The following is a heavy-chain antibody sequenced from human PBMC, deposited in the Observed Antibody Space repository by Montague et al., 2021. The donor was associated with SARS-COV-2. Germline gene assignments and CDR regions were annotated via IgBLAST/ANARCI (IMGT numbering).Heavy chain of an antibody. CDR2: ISSSGSTI. CDR1: GFTFSSYE. CDR3: ASEQYCSGGSCFYDAFDI. V-gene: IGHV3-48*03. D-gene: IGHD2-15*01. J-gene: IGHJ3*02. Sequence: SLRLSCAVSGFTFSSYEMNWVRQAPGKGLEWVSYISSSGSTIYYADSVKGRFTISRDNAKNSLYLQMNSLRAEDTAVYYCASEQYCSGGSCFYDAFDIWGQGTMVTVSS.